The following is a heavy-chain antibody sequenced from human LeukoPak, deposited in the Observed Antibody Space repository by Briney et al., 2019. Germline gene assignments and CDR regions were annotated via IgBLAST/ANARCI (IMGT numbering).Heavy chain of an antibody. J-gene: IGHJ5*02. CDR1: GGSFSGYY. D-gene: IGHD2-2*02. Sequence: SETLSLTCAVYGGSFSGYYWSWIRQPPGKGLEWIGEINHSGSTNYNPSLKSRVTISVDTSKNQFSLKLSSVTAADTAVYYCARQGYCSSTSCYSLSYNWFDPWGQGTLVTVSS. V-gene: IGHV4-34*01. CDR3: ARQGYCSSTSCYSLSYNWFDP. CDR2: INHSGST.